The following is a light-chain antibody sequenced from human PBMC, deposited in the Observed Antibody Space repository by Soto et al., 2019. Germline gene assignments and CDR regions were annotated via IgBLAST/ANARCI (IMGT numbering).Light chain of an antibody. CDR2: AAS. CDR1: QSVSSH. V-gene: IGKV3-15*01. Sequence: IVMTQSPATLSVSPGERVTLSCRASQSVSSHLAWYQQKPGQAPRLLMYAASTRANGIPARFSRSGSGTEFTLTITSLQSEDFALYYCQQYNDLVTFGGGTKVEIK. CDR3: QQYNDLVT. J-gene: IGKJ4*01.